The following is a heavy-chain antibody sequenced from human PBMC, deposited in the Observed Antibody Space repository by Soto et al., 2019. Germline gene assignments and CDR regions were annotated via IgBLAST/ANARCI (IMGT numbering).Heavy chain of an antibody. V-gene: IGHV4-30-4*01. CDR3: ARDGTAIAAAYGMDV. CDR2: IYYSGST. CDR1: GGSISSGDYY. Sequence: QVQLQESGPGLVKPSQTLSLTCTVSGGSISSGDYYWSWIRQPPGKGLEWIGYIYYSGSTYYIPSLQRRVTIPVDTSKTQFSLKRSSVTAADTAVYYCARDGTAIAAAYGMDVWGQGTTVTVSS. J-gene: IGHJ6*02. D-gene: IGHD6-13*01.